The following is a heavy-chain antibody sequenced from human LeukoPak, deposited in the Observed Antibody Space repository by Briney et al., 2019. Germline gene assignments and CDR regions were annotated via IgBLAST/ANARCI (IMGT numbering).Heavy chain of an antibody. CDR1: GFTFSSYW. Sequence: GGSLRLSCAASGFTFSSYWMHWVRQAPGKGLEWVAVISYDGSNKYYADSVKGRFTISRDNSKNTLYLQMNSLRAEDTAVYYCARDLDVWGQGTTVTVSS. CDR3: ARDLDV. J-gene: IGHJ6*02. V-gene: IGHV3-30-3*01. CDR2: ISYDGSNK.